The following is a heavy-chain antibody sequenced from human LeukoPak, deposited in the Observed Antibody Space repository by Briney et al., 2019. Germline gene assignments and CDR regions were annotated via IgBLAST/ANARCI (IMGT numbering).Heavy chain of an antibody. CDR2: INHSGST. CDR1: GDSISSNY. J-gene: IGHJ6*02. V-gene: IGHV4-34*01. D-gene: IGHD3-22*01. CDR3: ARAVIVVVNRGTYGMDV. Sequence: SETLSLTCTVSGDSISSNYWNWIRQPPGKGLEWIGEINHSGSTNYNPSLKSRVTISVDTSKNQFSLKLSSVTAADTAVYYCARAVIVVVNRGTYGMDVWGQGTTVTVSS.